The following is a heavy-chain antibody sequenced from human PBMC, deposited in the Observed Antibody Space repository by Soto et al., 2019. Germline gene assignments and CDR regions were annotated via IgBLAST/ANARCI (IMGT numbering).Heavy chain of an antibody. CDR3: ASDIVVVVAAKGTYGMDV. CDR2: ISSSSSTI. CDR1: GFTFSSYS. V-gene: IGHV3-48*01. Sequence: EVQLVESGGGLVQPGGSLRLSRAASGFTFSSYSMNWVRQAPGEGLEWVSYISSSSSTIYYADSVKGRFTISRDNAKNSLYLQMNSRRAEDTSVYYCASDIVVVVAAKGTYGMDVWGQGTTVTVSS. J-gene: IGHJ6*02. D-gene: IGHD2-15*01.